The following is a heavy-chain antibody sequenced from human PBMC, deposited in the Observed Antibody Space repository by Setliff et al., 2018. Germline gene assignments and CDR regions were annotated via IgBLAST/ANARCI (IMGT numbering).Heavy chain of an antibody. CDR3: AGKGISALSGAFDM. Sequence: SETLSLTCTVSGGSISSGDYYWSWIRQPPGKGLEWIGYIYYSGSTYYNPSLKSRVTISVDTSKNQFSLKLSSVTAADTAVYYCAGKGISALSGAFDMWGQGTMVTVSS. CDR1: GGSISSGDYY. V-gene: IGHV4-30-4*08. J-gene: IGHJ3*02. D-gene: IGHD1-26*01. CDR2: IYYSGST.